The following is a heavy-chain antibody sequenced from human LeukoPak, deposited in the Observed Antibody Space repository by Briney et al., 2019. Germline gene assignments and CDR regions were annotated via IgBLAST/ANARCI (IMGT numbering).Heavy chain of an antibody. Sequence: PGGSLRLSCAVSGFTFSSYAMSWVRQAPGKGLEWVSGISGSGGSTYYADSVKGRFTISRDNSKNTLYLQMNSLRAEDTAVYYCAKDPNEVVEPLGLFDYWGQGTLVTVSS. D-gene: IGHD2-15*01. J-gene: IGHJ4*02. CDR3: AKDPNEVVEPLGLFDY. V-gene: IGHV3-23*01. CDR2: ISGSGGST. CDR1: GFTFSSYA.